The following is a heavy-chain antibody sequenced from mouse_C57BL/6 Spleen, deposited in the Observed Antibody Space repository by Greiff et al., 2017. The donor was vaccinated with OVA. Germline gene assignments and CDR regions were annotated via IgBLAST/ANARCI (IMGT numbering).Heavy chain of an antibody. Sequence: EVNVVESGGGLVQPGGSLSLSCAASGFTFTDYYMSWVRQPPGKALEWLGFIRNKANGYTTEYSASVKGRFTISRDNSQSILYLQMNALRAEDSATYYCARSHSNYDAMDYWGQGTSVTVSS. CDR3: ARSHSNYDAMDY. CDR2: IRNKANGYTT. J-gene: IGHJ4*01. D-gene: IGHD2-5*01. CDR1: GFTFTDYY. V-gene: IGHV7-3*01.